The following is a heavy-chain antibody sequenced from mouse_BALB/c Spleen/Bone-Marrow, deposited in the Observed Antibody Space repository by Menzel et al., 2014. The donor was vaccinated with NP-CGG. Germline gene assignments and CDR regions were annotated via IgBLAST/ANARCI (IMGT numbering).Heavy chain of an antibody. V-gene: IGHV1-7*01. CDR2: INPSTGYT. CDR3: ARGVRGYDGFAY. J-gene: IGHJ3*01. D-gene: IGHD2-2*01. Sequence: LVESGAELAKPGASVKMSCKASGYTFTSYWVHWVKQRPGQGLEWIGYINPSTGYTEYNQKFKDKATLTADKSSSTAYMQLSSLTSEDSAVYYCARGVRGYDGFAYWGQGTLVTVSA. CDR1: GYTFTSYW.